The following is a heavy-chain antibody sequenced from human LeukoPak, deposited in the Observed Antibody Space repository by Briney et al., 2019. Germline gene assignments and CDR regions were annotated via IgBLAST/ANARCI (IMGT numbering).Heavy chain of an antibody. CDR1: GGSISSSSYY. D-gene: IGHD3-10*01. CDR2: IYYSGST. CDR3: ATTPTYYYGSGSHDY. V-gene: IGHV4-39*01. J-gene: IGHJ4*02. Sequence: SETLSLTCTVSGGSISSSSYYWGWIRQPPGKGLEWIGSIYYSGSTYYNPSLKSRVTISVDTSKNQFSLKLSSVTAADTAVYYCATTPTYYYGSGSHDYWGQGTLLTVSS.